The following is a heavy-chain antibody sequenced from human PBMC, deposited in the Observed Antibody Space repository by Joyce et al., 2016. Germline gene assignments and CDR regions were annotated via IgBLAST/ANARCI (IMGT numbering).Heavy chain of an antibody. CDR3: AADVAEVGFGELDH. J-gene: IGHJ4*02. D-gene: IGHD3-10*01. CDR1: GFTFNVAW. CDR2: IKSKTSGETT. V-gene: IGHV3-15*01. Sequence: EVQVAEYGGGLVKPGGSLRLFCAASGFTFNVAWMTWVRQAPGKGLEWVGRIKSKTSGETTEYAAPVKGRVTISREDSKNTVSLQMNGLRTEDTAVYFCAADVAEVGFGELDHWGQGTLVTVSS.